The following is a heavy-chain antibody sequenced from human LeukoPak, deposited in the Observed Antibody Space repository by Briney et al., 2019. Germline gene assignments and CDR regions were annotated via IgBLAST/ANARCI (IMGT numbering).Heavy chain of an antibody. D-gene: IGHD5-18*01. Sequence: SETLPLTCTVSGGSISSYYWSWIRQPPGKGLEWIGYIYYSGSTNYNPSLKSRVTISVDTSKNQFSLKLSSVTAADTAVYYCARRGYSYGSSGAFDIWGQGTMVTVSS. CDR3: ARRGYSYGSSGAFDI. V-gene: IGHV4-59*08. J-gene: IGHJ3*02. CDR1: GGSISSYY. CDR2: IYYSGST.